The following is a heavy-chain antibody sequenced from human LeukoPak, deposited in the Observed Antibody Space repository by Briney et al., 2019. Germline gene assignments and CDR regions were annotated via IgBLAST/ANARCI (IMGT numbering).Heavy chain of an antibody. V-gene: IGHV3-11*01. CDR1: GFALSDYY. J-gene: IGHJ3*02. CDR3: AKDSEGAFDI. CDR2: MSSSGHTT. D-gene: IGHD3-10*01. Sequence: GGSLRLSCEASGFALSDYYMSWIRQAPGKGLEWISYMSSSGHTTYYADSLEGRFTISRDNAKNSLYLQMNSLRAEDTALYYCAKDSEGAFDIWGQGTMVTVSS.